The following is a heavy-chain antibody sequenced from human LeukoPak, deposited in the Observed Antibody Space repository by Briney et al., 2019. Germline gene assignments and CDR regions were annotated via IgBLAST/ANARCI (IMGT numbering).Heavy chain of an antibody. Sequence: SETLSLTCAVYGGSFSGYYWSWLRQPPGKGLEWIGEINHSGSTNYNPSLKSRVTISVDTSKNQFSLKLSSVTAADTAVYYCARCLPNRLRGYYFDYWGQGTLVTVSS. D-gene: IGHD4-17*01. J-gene: IGHJ4*02. CDR2: INHSGST. CDR1: GGSFSGYY. CDR3: ARCLPNRLRGYYFDY. V-gene: IGHV4-34*01.